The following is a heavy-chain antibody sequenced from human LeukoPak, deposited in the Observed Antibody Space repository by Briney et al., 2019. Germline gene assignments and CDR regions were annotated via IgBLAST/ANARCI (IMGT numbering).Heavy chain of an antibody. CDR2: ISYDGSNK. V-gene: IGHV3-30*01. CDR3: ARRVYDFWSGYYVSGYYYYYYMDV. Sequence: GGSLRLSCAASGFTFSSYAMHWVRQAPGKGLEWVAVISYDGSNKYYADSVKGRFTISRDNSKNTLYLQMNSLRAEDTAVYYCARRVYDFWSGYYVSGYYYYYYMDVWGKGTTVTVSS. J-gene: IGHJ6*03. CDR1: GFTFSSYA. D-gene: IGHD3-3*01.